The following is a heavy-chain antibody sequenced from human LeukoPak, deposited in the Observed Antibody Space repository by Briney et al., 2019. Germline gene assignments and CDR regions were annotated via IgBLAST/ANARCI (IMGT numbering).Heavy chain of an antibody. CDR3: AARIVATTRFDY. V-gene: IGHV1-3*01. D-gene: IGHD5-12*01. CDR2: INAGNGNT. CDR1: GYTFTSYA. Sequence: ASVKVSCKASGYTFTSYATHWVRQAPGQRLEWMGWINAGNGNTKYSQKFQGRVTITRDTSASTAYMELSSLRSEDTAVYYCAARIVATTRFDYWGQGTLVTVSS. J-gene: IGHJ4*02.